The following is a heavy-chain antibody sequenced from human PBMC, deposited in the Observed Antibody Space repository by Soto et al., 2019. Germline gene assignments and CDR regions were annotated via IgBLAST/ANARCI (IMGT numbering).Heavy chain of an antibody. V-gene: IGHV1-18*01. D-gene: IGHD3-22*01. CDR2: ISAYNGNT. CDR1: GYTFTSYG. CDR3: ARDRYYDSSGYYYY. J-gene: IGHJ4*02. Sequence: QVQLVQSGAEVKKPGASLKVSCKASGYTFTSYGISWVRQAPGQGLEWMGWISAYNGNTNYAQKLQGRVTMTTDTSTRTAYMELRSLRSDNTAVYYCARDRYYDSSGYYYYWGQGTLVTVSS.